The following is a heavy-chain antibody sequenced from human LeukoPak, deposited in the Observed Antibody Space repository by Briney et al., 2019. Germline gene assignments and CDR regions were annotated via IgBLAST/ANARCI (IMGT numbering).Heavy chain of an antibody. CDR1: GRSISRYY. J-gene: IGHJ3*02. CDR3: ARGHGRYYYDSSGLPQFDAFDI. D-gene: IGHD3-22*01. Sequence: SETLSLTCTVSGRSISRYYWSWLRQSPGKGLGCIGYMYYCWSTNYNPSLKSRVTISVDTSKNQFSLKLSSVTAADTAVYYCARGHGRYYYDSSGLPQFDAFDIWGQGTMVTVSS. V-gene: IGHV4-59*01. CDR2: MYYCWST.